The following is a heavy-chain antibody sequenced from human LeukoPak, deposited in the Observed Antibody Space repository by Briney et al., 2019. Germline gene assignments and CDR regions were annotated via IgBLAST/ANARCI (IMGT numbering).Heavy chain of an antibody. V-gene: IGHV3-30*18. J-gene: IGHJ3*02. Sequence: GGSLRLSCAASGFTFSSYGMHWVRQAPGKGLEWVAVISYDGSNKYYADSVKGRFTTSRDNSKNTLYLQMNSLRAEDTAVYYCAKGGLIEGWDEAFDIWGQGTMVTVSS. CDR1: GFTFSSYG. CDR2: ISYDGSNK. D-gene: IGHD3-22*01. CDR3: AKGGLIEGWDEAFDI.